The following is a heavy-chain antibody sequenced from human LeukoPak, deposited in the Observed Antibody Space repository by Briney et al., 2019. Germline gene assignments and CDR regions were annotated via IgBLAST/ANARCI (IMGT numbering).Heavy chain of an antibody. CDR3: VVITWDY. J-gene: IGHJ4*02. CDR2: ISSSGSTI. V-gene: IGHV3-48*03. D-gene: IGHD3-22*01. Sequence: GGSLRLSCGASGFXFSTYEINWVRQAPGKGLEWVSYISSSGSTIYYADSVKGRFTIPRDNAENSLYLQMNSLRAEDTAIYYCVVITWDYWGQGTLVTVSS. CDR1: GFXFSTYE.